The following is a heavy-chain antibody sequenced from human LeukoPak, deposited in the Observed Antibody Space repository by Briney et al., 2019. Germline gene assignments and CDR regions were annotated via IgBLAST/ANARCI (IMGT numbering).Heavy chain of an antibody. CDR2: ISYDGSNK. V-gene: IGHV3-30*18. J-gene: IGHJ4*02. CDR1: GFTFSSYG. Sequence: GGTLRLSCAASGFTFSSYGMSWVRQAPGKGLEWVAVISYDGSNKYYADSVKGRFTISRDNSKNTLYLQMNSLRAEDTAVYYCAKDASWYYYDSSGYQPASWVDYWGQGTLVTVSS. D-gene: IGHD3-22*01. CDR3: AKDASWYYYDSSGYQPASWVDY.